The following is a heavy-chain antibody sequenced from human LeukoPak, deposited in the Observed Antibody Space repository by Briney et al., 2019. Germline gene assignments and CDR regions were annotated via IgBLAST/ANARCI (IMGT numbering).Heavy chain of an antibody. CDR3: ARGRGPPNTNRDFYFYYMDV. J-gene: IGHJ6*03. D-gene: IGHD3-10*01. Sequence: EASAKVSCKASGYTFTNYAIHWVRQAPGQRFEWMGWINAANGHTKYSQEFQDRITITRDTSATTAYMELNNLRSEDMARYYCARGRGPPNTNRDFYFYYMDVWGTGTTVTVSS. CDR1: GYTFTNYA. CDR2: INAANGHT. V-gene: IGHV1-3*03.